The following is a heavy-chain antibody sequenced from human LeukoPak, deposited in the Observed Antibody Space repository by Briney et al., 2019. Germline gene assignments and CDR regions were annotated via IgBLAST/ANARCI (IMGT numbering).Heavy chain of an antibody. Sequence: GGSLRLSCAASGFTFSSYEMNWVRQAPGKGLEWVSYISSSGNTIYYADSVKGRFTISRDNAKNSLYLQMNSLRAEDTAVYYCARDQQLWLLGYWGQGTLVTVSS. CDR1: GFTFSSYE. CDR2: ISSSGNTI. CDR3: ARDQQLWLLGY. J-gene: IGHJ4*02. V-gene: IGHV3-48*03. D-gene: IGHD5-18*01.